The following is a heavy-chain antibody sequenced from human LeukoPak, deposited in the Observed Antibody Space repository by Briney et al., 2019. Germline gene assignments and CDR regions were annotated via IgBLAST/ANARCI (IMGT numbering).Heavy chain of an antibody. CDR2: IIPIFGTA. Sequence: ASVKVSCKASGGTFSSYAISWVRQAPGQGLEWMGGIIPIFGTANYAQTFQGRVTITADESTSTAYMELSSLRSEDTAVYYCARLIGSGVYYYMDVWGKGTTVTVSS. CDR3: ARLIGSGVYYYMDV. D-gene: IGHD2-15*01. CDR1: GGTFSSYA. J-gene: IGHJ6*03. V-gene: IGHV1-69*13.